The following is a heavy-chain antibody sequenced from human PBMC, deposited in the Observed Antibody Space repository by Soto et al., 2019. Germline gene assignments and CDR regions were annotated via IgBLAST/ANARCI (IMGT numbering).Heavy chain of an antibody. CDR3: ARVVVITTTSAFDI. D-gene: IGHD3-22*01. Sequence: QVQLVQSGAEVKKPGSSVKVSCKASGGTFSSYAISWVRQAPGQGLEWMGGIIPIFGTANYAQKFLGRVTITADESTSTAYMELSSLRSEDTAVYYCARVVVITTTSAFDIWGQGTMVTVSS. V-gene: IGHV1-69*01. CDR2: IIPIFGTA. J-gene: IGHJ3*02. CDR1: GGTFSSYA.